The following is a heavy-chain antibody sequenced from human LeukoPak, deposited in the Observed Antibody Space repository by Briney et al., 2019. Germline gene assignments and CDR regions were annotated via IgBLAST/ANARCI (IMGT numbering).Heavy chain of an antibody. CDR1: GYSFTSYG. CDR2: ISTYNGNT. Sequence: GASVKVSCKASGYSFTSYGISWVRQAPGQGLEWMGWISTYNGNTNYEWRLQGRVTMTTDTSTSTVNMELRSLTSDGTAVYYCARVPSGGPFDYWGQGTLVTVSS. V-gene: IGHV1-18*01. J-gene: IGHJ4*02. D-gene: IGHD2-15*01. CDR3: ARVPSGGPFDY.